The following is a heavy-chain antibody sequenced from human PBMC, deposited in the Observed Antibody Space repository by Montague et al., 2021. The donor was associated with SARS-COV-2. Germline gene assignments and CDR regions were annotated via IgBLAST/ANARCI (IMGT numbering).Heavy chain of an antibody. CDR2: VTTSGTT. CDR3: ARTPTRPLSLDS. Sequence: SETLSLTCAVSGGFITGFFWSWVRQPAGKGLEWIGRVTTSGTTNYSPSFRSRVTMSVDTSKNQFSLNLNSVTAADTAIYYCARTPTRPLSLDSWGQGTLVTVSS. V-gene: IGHV4-4*07. D-gene: IGHD6-6*01. CDR1: GGFITGFF. J-gene: IGHJ4*02.